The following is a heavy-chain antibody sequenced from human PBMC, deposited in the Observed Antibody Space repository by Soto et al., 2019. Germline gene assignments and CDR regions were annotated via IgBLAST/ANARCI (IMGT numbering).Heavy chain of an antibody. J-gene: IGHJ4*02. CDR1: GGSISSSNW. V-gene: IGHV4-4*02. D-gene: IGHD6-13*01. Sequence: QVQLQESGPGLVKPSGTLSLTCAVSGGSISSSNWWSWVRQPPGKGLEWIGEIYHSGSTNYNPSLTSRVTISVDQSQNQFSLKLSSVTAADTAVYYCARAAMGGSSWPFDYWGQGTLVTVSS. CDR2: IYHSGST. CDR3: ARAAMGGSSWPFDY.